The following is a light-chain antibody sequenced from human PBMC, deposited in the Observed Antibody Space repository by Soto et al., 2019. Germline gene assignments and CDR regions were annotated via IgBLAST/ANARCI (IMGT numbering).Light chain of an antibody. CDR3: QQRSNWPELT. CDR2: DAS. J-gene: IGKJ4*01. Sequence: EIVLTQSPXTXXLSPGXXAXXXXXXXXXXXXYLAWYQQKPCQAPSLLNYDASNRATGRPARFSGSGSGTDFTPTISSPEPEDFADYYCQQRSNWPELTFGGGTKVEIK. V-gene: IGKV3-11*01. CDR1: XXXXXY.